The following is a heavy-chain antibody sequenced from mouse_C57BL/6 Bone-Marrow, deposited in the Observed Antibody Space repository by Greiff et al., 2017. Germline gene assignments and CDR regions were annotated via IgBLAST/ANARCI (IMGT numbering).Heavy chain of an antibody. CDR1: GYTFTDYN. J-gene: IGHJ3*01. Sequence: EVQLQQSGPELVKPGASVKMSCKASGYTFTDYNMHWVKPSHGKSLEWIGYINPNNGGTSYNQKFKGKATLTVNKSSSTAYMELRSLTSEDSAVYYCARRAYYSNYVWFAYWGQGTLVTVSA. CDR3: ARRAYYSNYVWFAY. D-gene: IGHD2-5*01. CDR2: INPNNGGT. V-gene: IGHV1-22*01.